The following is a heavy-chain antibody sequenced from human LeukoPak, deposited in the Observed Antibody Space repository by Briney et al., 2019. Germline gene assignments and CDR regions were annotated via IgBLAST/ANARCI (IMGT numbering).Heavy chain of an antibody. CDR3: ARGYRIQLWYYFDY. J-gene: IGHJ4*02. Sequence: ASVKVSCKASGYTFTSYDINWVRQATGQGLEWMGWMSPNSGNTGYAQKFQGRVTMTRNTSISTAYMELSSLRSEDTAVYYCARGYRIQLWYYFDYWGQGTLVTVSS. D-gene: IGHD5-18*01. CDR1: GYTFTSYD. CDR2: MSPNSGNT. V-gene: IGHV1-8*01.